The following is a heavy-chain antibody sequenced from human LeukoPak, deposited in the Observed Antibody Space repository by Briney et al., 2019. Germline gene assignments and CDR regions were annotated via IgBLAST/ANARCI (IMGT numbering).Heavy chain of an antibody. CDR1: GFTFSSYE. Sequence: GGSLRLSCAASGFTFSSYEMNWVRQAPGKGLEWVSYISSSGSTIFYADSVKGRSTISRDNAKNSLYLQMNSLRAEDTAVYYCARGLRGYSYGYDYWGQGTLVTVSS. V-gene: IGHV3-48*03. CDR3: ARGLRGYSYGYDY. D-gene: IGHD5-18*01. J-gene: IGHJ4*02. CDR2: ISSSGSTI.